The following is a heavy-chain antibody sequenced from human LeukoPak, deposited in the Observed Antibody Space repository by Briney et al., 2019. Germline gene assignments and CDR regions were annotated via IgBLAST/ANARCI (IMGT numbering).Heavy chain of an antibody. CDR3: AKEGYSSGWYEDY. D-gene: IGHD6-19*01. J-gene: IGHJ4*02. V-gene: IGHV3-30*02. Sequence: PGGSLRLSCAAAGFTFSTYGIHWVRQAPGMGLEWVAFIRYDGSNKYYADSVKGRFTISRDNFMNTVYLQMNSLRPEDTVVYYCAKEGYSSGWYEDYWGQGTLVTVSS. CDR1: GFTFSTYG. CDR2: IRYDGSNK.